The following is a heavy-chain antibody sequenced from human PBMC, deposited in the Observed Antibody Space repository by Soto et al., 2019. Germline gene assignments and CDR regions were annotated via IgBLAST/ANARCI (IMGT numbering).Heavy chain of an antibody. Sequence: EVQLLESGGGLVQPGGSLRLSCVGSGFFFSSYTMTWVRQAPGKGLECVSSFSATSENTYYADSVRGRFTISRDNSKNTLFLQMNSLTAEDPAMYYCAKARDQQWVRLPFDYWGQGILVIVSS. J-gene: IGHJ4*02. CDR3: AKARDQQWVRLPFDY. CDR2: FSATSENT. V-gene: IGHV3-23*01. CDR1: GFFFSSYT. D-gene: IGHD6-19*01.